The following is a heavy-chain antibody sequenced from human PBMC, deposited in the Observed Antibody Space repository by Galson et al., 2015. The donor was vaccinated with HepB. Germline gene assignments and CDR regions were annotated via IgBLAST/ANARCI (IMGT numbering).Heavy chain of an antibody. CDR1: GFTFSSYG. CDR2: IRYDGSNK. CDR3: AKDGLGQWLATHDLAAFDY. D-gene: IGHD6-19*01. V-gene: IGHV3-30*02. Sequence: SLRLSCAASGFTFSSYGMHWVRQAPGKGPEWVAFIRYDGSNKYYADSVKGRFTISRDNSKNTLYLQMNSLRAEDTAVYYCAKDGLGQWLATHDLAAFDYWGQGTLVTVSS. J-gene: IGHJ4*02.